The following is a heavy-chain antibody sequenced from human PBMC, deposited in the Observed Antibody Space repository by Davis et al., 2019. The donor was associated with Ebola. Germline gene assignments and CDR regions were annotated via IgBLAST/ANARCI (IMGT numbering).Heavy chain of an antibody. CDR2: IRSKAYGGTT. D-gene: IGHD3-16*01. CDR3: TRESGGGMDV. J-gene: IGHJ6*02. Sequence: GGSLRLSCTGSGFTFGDYAMSWVRRAPGKGLEWVGFIRSKAYGGTTEYAASVKGRFTISRDDSKTIAYLQMNSLKTEDTAVYYCTRESGGGMDVWGQGTTVTVSS. CDR1: GFTFGDYA. V-gene: IGHV3-49*04.